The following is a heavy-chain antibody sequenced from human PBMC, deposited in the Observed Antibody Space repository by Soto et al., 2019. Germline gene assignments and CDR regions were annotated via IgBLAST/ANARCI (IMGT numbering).Heavy chain of an antibody. CDR3: ARSPQPTRGIHWYFDL. J-gene: IGHJ2*01. V-gene: IGHV3-30*03. D-gene: IGHD1-26*01. CDR2: ISYDGINK. Sequence: QVQLVESGGGVVQPGRSLGLSCAASGFTFNTYGMHWVRQAPGKGLEWVAAISYDGINKYYVDSVKGRFTISRDNSKNTLYVQINSRRAEDTALYYCARSPQPTRGIHWYFDLWGRGILVTVSS. CDR1: GFTFNTYG.